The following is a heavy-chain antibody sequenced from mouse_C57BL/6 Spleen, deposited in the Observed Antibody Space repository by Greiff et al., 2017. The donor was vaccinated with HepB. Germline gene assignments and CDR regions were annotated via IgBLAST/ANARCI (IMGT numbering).Heavy chain of an antibody. V-gene: IGHV1-52*01. J-gene: IGHJ4*01. CDR3: ARVYGNFYAMDY. D-gene: IGHD2-1*01. Sequence: QVQLQQPGAELVRPGSSVKLSCKASGYTFTSYWMHWVKQRPIQGLEWIGNIDPSDSETHYNQKFKDKATLTVDKSSSTAYMQLSSLTSEDSAVYYGARVYGNFYAMDYWGQGTSVTVSS. CDR2: IDPSDSET. CDR1: GYTFTSYW.